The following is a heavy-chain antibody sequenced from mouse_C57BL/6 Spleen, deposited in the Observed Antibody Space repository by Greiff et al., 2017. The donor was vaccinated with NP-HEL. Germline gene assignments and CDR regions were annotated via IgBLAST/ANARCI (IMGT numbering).Heavy chain of an antibody. Sequence: VQLQQSGPELVKPGASVKISCKASGYTFTDYYMNWVKQSHGKSLEWIGDINPNNGGTSYNQKFKGKATLTVDKSSSTAYMELRSLTSEDSAVYYCATYDEFAYWGQGTLVTVSA. V-gene: IGHV1-26*01. D-gene: IGHD2-12*01. CDR2: INPNNGGT. J-gene: IGHJ3*01. CDR1: GYTFTDYY. CDR3: ATYDEFAY.